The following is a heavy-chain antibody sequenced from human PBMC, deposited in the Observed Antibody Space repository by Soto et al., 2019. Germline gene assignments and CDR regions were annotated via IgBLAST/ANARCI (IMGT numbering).Heavy chain of an antibody. CDR2: ISAYNGNT. CDR1: GYTFTSYG. CDR3: ARKEVAVAGTSSFDY. J-gene: IGHJ4*02. Sequence: ASVKVSCKASGYTFTSYGISWVRQAPGQGLEWMGWISAYNGNTNYAQKLQGRVTMTTDTSTSTAYMELRSLRSDDTAVYYCARKEVAVAGTSSFDYWGQGTLVTLSS. D-gene: IGHD6-19*01. V-gene: IGHV1-18*01.